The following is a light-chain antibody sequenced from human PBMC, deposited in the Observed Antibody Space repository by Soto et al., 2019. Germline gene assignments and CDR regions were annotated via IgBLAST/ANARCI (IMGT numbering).Light chain of an antibody. V-gene: IGLV2-23*01. Sequence: QSALTQPASVSGSPGQSITISCTGTSGDVGSYNLVSWYQQHPGKAPKLMIYEGSKRPSGVSNRFSGSKSGNTASLTISGLQAEDEADYYCCSYAAGSTWVFGGGTKLTVL. CDR3: CSYAAGSTWV. CDR1: SGDVGSYNL. CDR2: EGS. J-gene: IGLJ2*01.